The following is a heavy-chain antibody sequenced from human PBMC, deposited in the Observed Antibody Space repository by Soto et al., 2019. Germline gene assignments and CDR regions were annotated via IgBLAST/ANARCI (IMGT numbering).Heavy chain of an antibody. J-gene: IGHJ4*02. CDR1: GYTFSKYG. D-gene: IGHD3-16*01. V-gene: IGHV1-18*04. Sequence: QVQLVQSGAEVKKPGASVKVSCQASGYTFSKYGISWVRQAPGQGLEWMGWISAFNGNTQYAQKVQGRVTMTTDTSTSNAYMELGSLRSDDTAVYFCARDPPTGGGNSRLNDYWGQGTLVTVSS. CDR2: ISAFNGNT. CDR3: ARDPPTGGGNSRLNDY.